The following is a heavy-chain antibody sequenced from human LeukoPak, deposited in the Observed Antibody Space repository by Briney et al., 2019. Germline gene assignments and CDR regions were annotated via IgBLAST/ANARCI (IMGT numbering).Heavy chain of an antibody. Sequence: QPGGSLRLSCAASGFTFSSYALSWVRQAPGKGLEWVSAISGSGDTTYYADSVKGRFTISRDNSKNTLYLQMNSLRAEDTAVYYCAKDLGYDYVWGEGNFYDYWGQGTLVTVSS. D-gene: IGHD3-16*01. CDR2: ISGSGDTT. CDR1: GFTFSSYA. J-gene: IGHJ4*02. V-gene: IGHV3-23*01. CDR3: AKDLGYDYVWGEGNFYDY.